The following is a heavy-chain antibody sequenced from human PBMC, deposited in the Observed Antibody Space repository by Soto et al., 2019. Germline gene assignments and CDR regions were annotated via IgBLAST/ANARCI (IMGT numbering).Heavy chain of an antibody. CDR3: ARGDVDTAMVTGYYGMDV. V-gene: IGHV4-31*03. J-gene: IGHJ6*02. CDR1: GGSISSGGYY. CDR2: IYYSGST. Sequence: SETLSLTCTVSGGSISSGGYYWSWIRQHPGKGLEWIGYIYYSGSTYYNPSLKSRVTISVDTSKNQFSLKLSSVTAADTAVYYCARGDVDTAMVTGYYGMDVWGQGTTVTVSS. D-gene: IGHD5-18*01.